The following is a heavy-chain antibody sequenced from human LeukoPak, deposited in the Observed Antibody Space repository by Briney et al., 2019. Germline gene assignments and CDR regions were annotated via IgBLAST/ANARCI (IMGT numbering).Heavy chain of an antibody. D-gene: IGHD2-2*01. V-gene: IGHV1-2*02. J-gene: IGHJ4*02. CDR1: GYTFTGYY. CDR2: INPNSGGS. CDR3: ARGSETYQFLFHY. Sequence: GASVKVSCKASGYTFTGYYMHWVRQAPGQGLEWMGWINPNSGGSNYAQKFQGRVTMTRDTSISTAYMELSRLRPDDTPVYYCARGSETYQFLFHYWGQGTRVTVPS.